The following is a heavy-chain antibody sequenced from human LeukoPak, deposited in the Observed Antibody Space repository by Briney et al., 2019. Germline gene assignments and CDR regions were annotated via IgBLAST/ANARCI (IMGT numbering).Heavy chain of an antibody. J-gene: IGHJ4*02. V-gene: IGHV3-48*03. Sequence: GGSLTLSCVGSGFTFSEYEMNWVRQGPGKGREWVSYISGSGTTIYYADSVKGRFTISRDNAENSLYLQMSSLRAEDTAVYYCARGNYWGQGALVTVSS. CDR3: ARGNY. CDR2: ISGSGTTI. CDR1: GFTFSEYE.